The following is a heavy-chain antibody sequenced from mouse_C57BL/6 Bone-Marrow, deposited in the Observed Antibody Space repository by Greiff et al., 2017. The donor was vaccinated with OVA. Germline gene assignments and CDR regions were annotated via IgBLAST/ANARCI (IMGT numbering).Heavy chain of an antibody. J-gene: IGHJ4*01. Sequence: VKLLQPGAELVKPGASVSISCTVSGYSFTSYWLTRVIPRLAQGLVWFGDIYPGSGSTNYNEKFKSKATLTVDTSSSTAYMQLNSLTSENYAVYYCARRRGYYYAMDDWGQGTSVTVSS. CDR3: ARRRGYYYAMDD. CDR2: IYPGSGST. CDR1: GYSFTSYW. V-gene: IGHV1-55*01.